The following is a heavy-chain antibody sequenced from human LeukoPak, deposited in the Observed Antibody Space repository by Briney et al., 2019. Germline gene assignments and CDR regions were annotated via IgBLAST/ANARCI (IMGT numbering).Heavy chain of an antibody. J-gene: IGHJ5*02. V-gene: IGHV3-23*01. Sequence: PGGSLRLSCAASGFTYSGYAMTWVRQAPEKELEWVSTISGTGSNTYYADSVKGRFTISRDNSKNTVYLQMNSLRADDTAVYYCAKLDYYDSGYRWFDPWGQGTLVTVSS. D-gene: IGHD3-10*01. CDR3: AKLDYYDSGYRWFDP. CDR1: GFTYSGYA. CDR2: ISGTGSNT.